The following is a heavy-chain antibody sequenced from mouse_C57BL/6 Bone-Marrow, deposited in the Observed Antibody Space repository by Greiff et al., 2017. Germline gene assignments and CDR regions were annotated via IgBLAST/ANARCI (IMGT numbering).Heavy chain of an antibody. D-gene: IGHD1-1*01. CDR1: GYTFTDYE. V-gene: IGHV1-15*01. CDR2: IDPETGGT. Sequence: VKLQESGAELVRPGASVTLSCKASGYTFTDYEMHWVKQTPVHGLEWIGAIDPETGGTAYNQKFKGKAILTADKSSSTAYMELRSLTSEDSAVYYCTKARYYGSSYGDYWGQGTTLTVSS. J-gene: IGHJ2*01. CDR3: TKARYYGSSYGDY.